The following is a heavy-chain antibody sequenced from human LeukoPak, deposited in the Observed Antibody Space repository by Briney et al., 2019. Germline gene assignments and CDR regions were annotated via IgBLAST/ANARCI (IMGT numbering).Heavy chain of an antibody. V-gene: IGHV1-46*01. J-gene: IGHJ6*03. CDR1: GYTFTSYY. D-gene: IGHD6-13*01. Sequence: ASVKVSCKASGYTFTSYYMHWVRQAPGQGLEWMGIINPSGGSTSYAQKFQGRVTMHRDMYTSKDYMELSSLRSEVTAMYFCARGVGLTGYSSNWYSGYYYYMDVWGKGTTVTVSS. CDR3: ARGVGLTGYSSNWYSGYYYYMDV. CDR2: INPSGGST.